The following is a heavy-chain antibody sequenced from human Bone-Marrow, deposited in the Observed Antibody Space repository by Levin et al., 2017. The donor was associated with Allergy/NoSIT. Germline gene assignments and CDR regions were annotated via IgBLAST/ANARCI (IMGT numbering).Heavy chain of an antibody. J-gene: IGHJ4*02. CDR1: GFSLTTPGLG. V-gene: IGHV2-5*01. Sequence: GSGPTLVKPTQTLTLTCNFSGFSLTTPGLGVGWIRQPPGKALDWLALISWRDEKLYNPSLKTRLSIAAETSLNHLVLTLPDVSPLDTATYYCAHRQSASLPGYFDYWGRGILVTVSS. CDR3: AHRQSASLPGYFDY. CDR2: ISWRDEK. D-gene: IGHD3-10*01.